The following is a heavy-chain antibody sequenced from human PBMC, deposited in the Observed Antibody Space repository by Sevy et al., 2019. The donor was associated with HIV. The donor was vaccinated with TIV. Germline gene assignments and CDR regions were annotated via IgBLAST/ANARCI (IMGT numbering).Heavy chain of an antibody. CDR2: FTISGGTT. Sequence: GESLKISCAASGFTFSNYAMSWVRQAPGKGLEWVSVFTISGGTTYYADSVKGRFTISRDSSKNTLYLQMNSLRAEDTAVYYCAKDRVSGTYYTGDFDYWGQGTLVTVSS. V-gene: IGHV3-23*01. J-gene: IGHJ4*02. CDR1: GFTFSNYA. D-gene: IGHD3-10*01. CDR3: AKDRVSGTYYTGDFDY.